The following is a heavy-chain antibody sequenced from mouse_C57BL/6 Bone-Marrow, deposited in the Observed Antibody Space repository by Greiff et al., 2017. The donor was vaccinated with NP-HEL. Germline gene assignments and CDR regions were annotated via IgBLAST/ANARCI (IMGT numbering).Heavy chain of an antibody. V-gene: IGHV2-2*01. Sequence: QVQLQQSGPGLVQPSQSLSITCTVSGFSLTSYGVHWVRQSPGKGLEWLGVIWSGGSTDYNVAFISRLSISKDNSKSQVFFKMNSLQADDTAIYYCASYYYGSSYYYYAMDYWGQGTSVTVSS. CDR1: GFSLTSYG. J-gene: IGHJ4*01. D-gene: IGHD1-1*01. CDR3: ASYYYGSSYYYYAMDY. CDR2: IWSGGST.